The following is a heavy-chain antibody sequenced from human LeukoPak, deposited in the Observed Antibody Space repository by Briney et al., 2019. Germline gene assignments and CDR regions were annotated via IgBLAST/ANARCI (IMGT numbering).Heavy chain of an antibody. Sequence: NPSETLSLTCTVSGYSISSGYYWGWIRQPPGKGLEWIGTIYHSGSTYYNPSLKSRVTISVDTSKNQFSLKLSSATAADTAVYYCARAAVSYYGHDAFDIWGQGTMVTVSS. J-gene: IGHJ3*02. CDR3: ARAAVSYYGHDAFDI. D-gene: IGHD1-26*01. V-gene: IGHV4-38-2*02. CDR1: GYSISSGYY. CDR2: IYHSGST.